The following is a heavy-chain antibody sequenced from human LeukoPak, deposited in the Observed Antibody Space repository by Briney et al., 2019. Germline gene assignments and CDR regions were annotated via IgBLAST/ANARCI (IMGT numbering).Heavy chain of an antibody. Sequence: ASVKVSCKASGYTFTSYGISWVRQAPGQGLEWMGWISAYNGNTNYARKLQGRVTMTTDTSTSTAYMELRSLRSDDTAVYYCARLGYCSSTSCISIYYYYGMDVWGQGTTVTVSS. CDR2: ISAYNGNT. CDR3: ARLGYCSSTSCISIYYYYGMDV. J-gene: IGHJ6*02. D-gene: IGHD2-2*01. CDR1: GYTFTSYG. V-gene: IGHV1-18*01.